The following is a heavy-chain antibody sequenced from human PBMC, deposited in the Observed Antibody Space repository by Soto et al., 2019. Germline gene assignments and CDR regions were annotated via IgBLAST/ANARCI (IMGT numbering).Heavy chain of an antibody. V-gene: IGHV4-34*01. CDR2: INHSGST. D-gene: IGHD3-10*01. CDR3: ARGGRFGELFIDY. Sequence: PSETLSLTCAVYGGSFSGYYWSWIRQPPGKGLEWIGEINHSGSTNYNPSLKSRVTISVDTSKNQFSLKLSSVTAADTAVYYCARGGRFGELFIDYWGQGTLVTVSS. J-gene: IGHJ4*02. CDR1: GGSFSGYY.